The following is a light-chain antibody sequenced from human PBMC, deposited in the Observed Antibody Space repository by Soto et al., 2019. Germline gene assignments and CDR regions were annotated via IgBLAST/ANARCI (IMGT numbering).Light chain of an antibody. CDR2: ENN. J-gene: IGLJ2*01. V-gene: IGLV1-51*02. CDR1: SSNIGNNY. Sequence: QSVLTQPPSVSAAPGQKVTISCSGSSSNIGNNYVSWYQRLPGTAPKLLIYENNKRPSGIPDRFSGSKSGTSATLGITGLQTGDEADYYCGTWDSSLSAGGVFGGGTKLTV. CDR3: GTWDSSLSAGGV.